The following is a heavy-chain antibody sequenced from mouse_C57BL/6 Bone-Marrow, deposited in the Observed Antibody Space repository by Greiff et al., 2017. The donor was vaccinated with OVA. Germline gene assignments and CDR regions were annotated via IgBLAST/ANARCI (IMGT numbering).Heavy chain of an antibody. CDR1: GYTFTDYY. CDR2: INPNNGGT. CDR3: ARCSDDGGAWFAY. Sequence: EVQLQQSGPELVKPGASVKISCKASGYTFTDYYMNWVKQSHGKSLEWIGDINPNNGGTSYNQKFKGKATLTVDKSSSTAYMELRSLTSEDSAVYYCARCSDDGGAWFAYWGQGTLVTVSA. J-gene: IGHJ3*01. V-gene: IGHV1-26*01. D-gene: IGHD2-12*01.